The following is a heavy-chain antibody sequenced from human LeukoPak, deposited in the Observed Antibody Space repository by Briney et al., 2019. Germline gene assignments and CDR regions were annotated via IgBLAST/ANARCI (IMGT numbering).Heavy chain of an antibody. J-gene: IGHJ5*02. CDR1: GFTFSSYA. V-gene: IGHV3-23*01. D-gene: IGHD6-19*01. Sequence: GGSLRLSCAASGFTFSSYAMSWVRQAPGKGLEWVSAISGSGGSTYYADSVKGRFTISRDNSKNTLYLQMNSLRAEDTAVYYCAKGSGAWVAVAEWFDPWGQGTLVTDSS. CDR3: AKGSGAWVAVAEWFDP. CDR2: ISGSGGST.